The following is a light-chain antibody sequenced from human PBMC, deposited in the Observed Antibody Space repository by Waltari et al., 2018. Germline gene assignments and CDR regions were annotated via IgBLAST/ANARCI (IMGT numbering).Light chain of an antibody. CDR1: SSAVGGYNY. J-gene: IGLJ3*02. Sequence: QSALTQPRSVSGSPGQSVTIPCPGTSSAVGGYNYVSWYQQHPGKAPKLMIYDVSKRPSGVPDRFSGSKSGNTASLTISGLQAEDEADYYCCSYAGSYTLVFGGGTKLTVL. CDR2: DVS. CDR3: CSYAGSYTLV. V-gene: IGLV2-11*01.